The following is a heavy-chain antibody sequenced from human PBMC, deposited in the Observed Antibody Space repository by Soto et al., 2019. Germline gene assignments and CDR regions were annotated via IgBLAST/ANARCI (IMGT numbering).Heavy chain of an antibody. D-gene: IGHD3-22*01. CDR1: GGTFSSYA. CDR2: IIPIFGTA. Sequence: GASVKVSCKASGGTFSSYAISWVRQAPGQGLEWMGGIIPIFGTANYAQKFQGRVTITADESTGTAYMELSSLRSEDTAVYYCAREGYYYDSSGYYCDYWGQGTLVTVSS. V-gene: IGHV1-69*13. J-gene: IGHJ4*02. CDR3: AREGYYYDSSGYYCDY.